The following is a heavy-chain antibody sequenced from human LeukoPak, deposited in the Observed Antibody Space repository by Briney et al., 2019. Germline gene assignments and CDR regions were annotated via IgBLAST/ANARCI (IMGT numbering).Heavy chain of an antibody. J-gene: IGHJ4*02. CDR1: GGSISSGDHY. Sequence: SQTLSLTCSVSGGSISSGDHYWTGIRQPPGGGLEWMGFITLYSDTTSYNPSLKSRLMISIDTSKNQFSLTLTSVNAADTAVYFCARGFGYDFADYWGQGILVTVSS. CDR2: ITLYSDTT. D-gene: IGHD2-2*01. CDR3: ARGFGYDFADY. V-gene: IGHV4-30-4*01.